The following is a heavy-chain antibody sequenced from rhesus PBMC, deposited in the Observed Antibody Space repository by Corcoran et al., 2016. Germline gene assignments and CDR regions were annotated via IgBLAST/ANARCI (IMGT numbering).Heavy chain of an antibody. D-gene: IGHD6-31*01. J-gene: IGHJ4*01. V-gene: IGHV4S7*01. CDR1: GGSISGGYY. CDR3: ARSAIAAADIDY. CDR2: IYGTTAAT. Sequence: QVQLQESGPGLVKPSETLSLTCAVSGGSISGGYYWGWIRQHPGKGLEWIGNIYGTTAATYYNPSLKSRVTISKDTTKNQFSLKLSSVTAADTAVYYCARSAIAAADIDYWGQGVLVTVSS.